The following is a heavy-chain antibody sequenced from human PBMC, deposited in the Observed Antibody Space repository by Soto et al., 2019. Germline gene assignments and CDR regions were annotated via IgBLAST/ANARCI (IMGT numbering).Heavy chain of an antibody. CDR3: ARGRGWDV. J-gene: IGHJ6*02. V-gene: IGHV3-7*03. CDR1: GFTFSCCW. CDR2: IKHDGSEK. Sequence: GGSLRLSCAASGFTFSCCWMSWVRQAPGKGLEWVANIKHDGSEKYYVDSVKGRFTISRDDAKKSLSLQMNSLRAEDTAVYYCARGRGWDVWCQGTTVTVSS.